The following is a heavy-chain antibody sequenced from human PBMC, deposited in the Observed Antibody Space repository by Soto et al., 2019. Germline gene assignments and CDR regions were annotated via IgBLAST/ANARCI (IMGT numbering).Heavy chain of an antibody. V-gene: IGHV4-34*01. D-gene: IGHD3-10*01. CDR2: INHSGST. CDR3: ARSRVTMVRDDAFDI. Sequence: SETLSLTCVVYGGSFSSYYWSWIRQPPGKGLQWIGEINHSGSTNYNPSLKSRVTILVDTSKNHFSLKLSSVTAADTAVYYCARSRVTMVRDDAFDIWGQGTMVTVSS. CDR1: GGSFSSYY. J-gene: IGHJ3*02.